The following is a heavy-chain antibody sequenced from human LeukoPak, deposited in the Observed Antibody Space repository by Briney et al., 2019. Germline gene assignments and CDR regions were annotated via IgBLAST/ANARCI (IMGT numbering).Heavy chain of an antibody. CDR3: ARGGSSSGLFDP. J-gene: IGHJ5*02. V-gene: IGHV4-39*07. D-gene: IGHD6-19*01. CDR1: GGSISSSAYH. CDR2: IYYNGIP. Sequence: SETLSLTCTVSGGSISSSAYHWGWIRQPPGKGLEWIGTIYYNGIPYYNPSLRSRVTISVDTSKNQFSLKLSSVTAADTAVYYCARGGSSSGLFDPWGQGTLVTVSS.